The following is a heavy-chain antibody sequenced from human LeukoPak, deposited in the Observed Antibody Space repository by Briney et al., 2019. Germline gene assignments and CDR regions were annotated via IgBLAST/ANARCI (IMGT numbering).Heavy chain of an antibody. CDR2: IYHSGST. CDR1: GGSISSSNW. V-gene: IGHV4-4*02. Sequence: SGTLSLTCAVSGGSISSSNWWSWVRQPPGKGLEWIGEIYHSGSTNYNPSLKSRVTISVDKSKNQFSLKLSSVTAADTAVYYCARSSVRFGGSRRRSWFDPWGQGTLVTVSS. J-gene: IGHJ5*02. CDR3: ARSSVRFGGSRRRSWFDP. D-gene: IGHD3-16*01.